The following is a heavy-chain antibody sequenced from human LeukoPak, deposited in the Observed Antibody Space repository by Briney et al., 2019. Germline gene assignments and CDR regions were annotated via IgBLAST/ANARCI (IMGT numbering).Heavy chain of an antibody. Sequence: GGSLRLSCAASGFSVSSNYMSWVRQAPGKGLEWVSFIYSGGSTYYADSVRGRFTISRDNSKNTLYLQMNNLRLEDTAVYYCARGPPARVGGGQGTLVTVSS. CDR2: IYSGGST. CDR3: ARGPPARVG. CDR1: GFSVSSNY. D-gene: IGHD1-26*01. V-gene: IGHV3-66*01. J-gene: IGHJ4*02.